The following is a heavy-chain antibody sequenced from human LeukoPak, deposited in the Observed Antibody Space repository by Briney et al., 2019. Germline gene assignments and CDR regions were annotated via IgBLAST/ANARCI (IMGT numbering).Heavy chain of an antibody. CDR3: ARGVHYYGSGSYFFDP. CDR2: IYHSGST. CDR1: GGSISSGGYS. D-gene: IGHD3-10*01. J-gene: IGHJ5*02. Sequence: PSETLSLTCAVSGGSISSGGYSWSWIRQPPGKGLEWIGYIYHSGSTYYNPSLKSRVTISVDRSKNQFPLKLSSVTAADTAVYYCARGVHYYGSGSYFFDPWGQGTLVTVSS. V-gene: IGHV4-30-2*01.